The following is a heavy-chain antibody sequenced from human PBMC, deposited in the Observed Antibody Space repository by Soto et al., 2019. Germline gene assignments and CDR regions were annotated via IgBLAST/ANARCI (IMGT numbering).Heavy chain of an antibody. CDR3: ARGFGGYSWFDP. CDR1: GGSISSRSYY. J-gene: IGHJ5*02. D-gene: IGHD3-22*01. CDR2: IYYNGNT. Sequence: SETLSLTCTVSGGSISSRSYYRAWIRQPPGKGLEWIATIYYNGNTYYNPSLKSRATISVDASENRFSLKLRSVTAADTAVYYCARGFGGYSWFDPWGKGTLVTVSS. V-gene: IGHV4-39*02.